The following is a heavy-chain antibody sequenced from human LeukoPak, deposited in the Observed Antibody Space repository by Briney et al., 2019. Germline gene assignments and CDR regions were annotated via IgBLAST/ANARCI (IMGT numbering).Heavy chain of an antibody. CDR1: GFTFSGSA. D-gene: IGHD6-19*01. V-gene: IGHV3-73*01. J-gene: IGHJ4*02. CDR2: IRSKANSYAT. CDR3: TSIWDSSGWSNPGY. Sequence: PGGSLKLSCAASGFTFSGSAMHWVRQASGKGLEWVGRIRSKANSYATAYAASVKGRFTISRDDSKNTAYLQMNSLKTEDTAVYYCTSIWDSSGWSNPGYWGQGTLVTVSS.